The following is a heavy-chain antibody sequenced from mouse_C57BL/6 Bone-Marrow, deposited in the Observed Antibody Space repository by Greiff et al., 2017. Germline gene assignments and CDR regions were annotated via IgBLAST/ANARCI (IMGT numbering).Heavy chain of an antibody. CDR2: INPYNGGT. Sequence: VQLQQSGPVLVKPGASVKMSCKASGYTFTDYYMNWVKQSHGKSLEWIGVINPYNGGTSYNQKFKGKATLTVDKSSSTAYMELNSLTSEDSAVYYCTRWHGGLRRVFAYWGQGTLVTVSA. J-gene: IGHJ3*01. V-gene: IGHV1-19*01. CDR3: TRWHGGLRRVFAY. D-gene: IGHD2-4*01. CDR1: GYTFTDYY.